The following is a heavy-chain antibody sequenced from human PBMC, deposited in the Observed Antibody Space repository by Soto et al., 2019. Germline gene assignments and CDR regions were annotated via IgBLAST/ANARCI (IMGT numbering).Heavy chain of an antibody. Sequence: SVKVSCKASVGTFSSYAISWVRQAPGQGLEWMGGIIPIFGTANYAQKFQGRVTITADESTSTAYMELSSLRSEDTAVYYCAREAYTAGYYYGMDVWGQGTTATVSS. J-gene: IGHJ6*02. V-gene: IGHV1-69*13. CDR3: AREAYTAGYYYGMDV. D-gene: IGHD5-18*01. CDR2: IIPIFGTA. CDR1: VGTFSSYA.